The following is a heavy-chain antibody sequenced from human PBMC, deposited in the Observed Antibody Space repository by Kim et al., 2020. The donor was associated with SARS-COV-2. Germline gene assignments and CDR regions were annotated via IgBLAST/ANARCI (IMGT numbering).Heavy chain of an antibody. CDR2: STI. J-gene: IGHJ4*02. CDR3: ARERGDFDY. Sequence: STIYYPDAVKGRFTISRDNAKNSLYLQMNSLRAEDTAVYYCARERGDFDYWGQGTLVTVSS. V-gene: IGHV3-48*03. D-gene: IGHD3-16*01.